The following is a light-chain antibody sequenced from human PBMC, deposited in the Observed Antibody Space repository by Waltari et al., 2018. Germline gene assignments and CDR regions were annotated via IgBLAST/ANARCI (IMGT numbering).Light chain of an antibody. CDR2: DVS. CDR1: QSVSSY. V-gene: IGKV3-11*01. J-gene: IGKJ4*01. CDR3: QQRGNWPLT. Sequence: EIVLTQPPATLSLSPGERATLSCRASQSVSSYLAWYQQKPGQAPRLLIYDVSNRATGIPARFSGSWSGTDFTLTISSLESEDFAVYYCQQRGNWPLTFGGGTKVEIK.